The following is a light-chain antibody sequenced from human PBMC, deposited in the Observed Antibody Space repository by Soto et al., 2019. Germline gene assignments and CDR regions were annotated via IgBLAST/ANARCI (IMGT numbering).Light chain of an antibody. CDR1: SSDVGGYNF. V-gene: IGLV2-14*01. CDR3: SSYTSISGV. Sequence: QSVLTQPASVSGSPGQSITISCTGTSSDVGGYNFVSWYQQHPGKAPKLMIYEVTNRPSGVSDRFSGSKSGNTASLTFSGLQAEDEADYYCSSYTSISGVFGGGTKLTVL. CDR2: EVT. J-gene: IGLJ2*01.